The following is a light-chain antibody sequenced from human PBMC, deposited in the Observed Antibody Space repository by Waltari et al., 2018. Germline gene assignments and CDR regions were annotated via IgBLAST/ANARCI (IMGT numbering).Light chain of an antibody. CDR3: SSYTTSTAPGV. J-gene: IGLJ1*01. Sequence: QSALTQPASVSGSPGQSITISCPGTSSAVGAYNFVSWYQQHPGKAPHLIIYEVSERPPGVSNRFSGSKSDNTASLTISGLQAEDEADYYCSSYTTSTAPGVFGAGTKVTVL. CDR2: EVS. CDR1: SSAVGAYNF. V-gene: IGLV2-14*01.